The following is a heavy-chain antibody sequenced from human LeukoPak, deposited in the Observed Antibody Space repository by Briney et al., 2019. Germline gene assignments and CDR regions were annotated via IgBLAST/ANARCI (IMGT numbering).Heavy chain of an antibody. J-gene: IGHJ6*03. V-gene: IGHV3-23*01. CDR1: GFTFSSYA. D-gene: IGHD1-14*01. CDR3: ATDLLPPPDYYYYYYMDV. CDR2: LSGSGGST. Sequence: PGGSLRLSCAASGFTFSSYAMSWVRQAPGKGLEWVSGLSGSGGSTYYADSVKGRFTISRDNSKNTLYLQMNSLRAEDTAVYYCATDLLPPPDYYYYYYMDVWGKGTTVTVSS.